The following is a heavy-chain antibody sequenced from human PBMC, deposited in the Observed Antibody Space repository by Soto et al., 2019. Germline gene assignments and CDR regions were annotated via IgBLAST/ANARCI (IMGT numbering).Heavy chain of an antibody. CDR3: ARVPYIWFGDDYYMDV. D-gene: IGHD3-10*01. V-gene: IGHV2-5*01. CDR2: IFWNDEK. J-gene: IGHJ6*03. Sequence: SGPTLVNPTQTLTLTCTFSGFSLSTSGVGVGWIRQPPGKALEWLALIFWNDEKPYSTSLKSRLTISKDTSKSQVVLTMTNMDPVDTATYYCARVPYIWFGDDYYMDVWGKGTTVTVSS. CDR1: GFSLSTSGVG.